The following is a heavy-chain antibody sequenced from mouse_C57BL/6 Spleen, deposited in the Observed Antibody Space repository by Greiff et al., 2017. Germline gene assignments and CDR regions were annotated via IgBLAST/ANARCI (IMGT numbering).Heavy chain of an antibody. V-gene: IGHV1-63*01. CDR1: GYTFTNYW. D-gene: IGHD3-3*01. CDR2: IYPGGGYT. J-gene: IGHJ3*01. Sequence: VQLQQSGAELVRPGTSVKMSCKASGYTFTNYWIGWAKQRPGHGLEWIGDIYPGGGYTNYNEKFKGKATLTADKSSSTAYMQFSSLTSEDSAIYYCARTGTRGGFAYWGQGTLVTVSA. CDR3: ARTGTRGGFAY.